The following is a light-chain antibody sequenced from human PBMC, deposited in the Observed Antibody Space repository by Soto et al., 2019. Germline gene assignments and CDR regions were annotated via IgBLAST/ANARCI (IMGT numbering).Light chain of an antibody. Sequence: EIVLTQSPGTLSLSPGERATLSCRASQSISGSYLAWYQQKPGQAPRLLVYGASSRATGIPDRFSGSGSGPDSTLTISRLEPEDFALYYCQQYASSRFTFGPGPKVDIK. CDR1: QSISGSY. CDR3: QQYASSRFT. V-gene: IGKV3-20*01. J-gene: IGKJ3*01. CDR2: GAS.